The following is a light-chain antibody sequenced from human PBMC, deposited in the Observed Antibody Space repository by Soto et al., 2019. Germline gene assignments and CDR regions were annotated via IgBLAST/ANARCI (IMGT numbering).Light chain of an antibody. J-gene: IGKJ1*01. CDR3: QQSYSPSLT. CDR1: QSVSSN. V-gene: IGKV3-15*01. CDR2: GAS. Sequence: EIVMTQSPATLSVSPGERATLSCRASQSVSSNLAWYQQKPGQAPRLLIYGASTRATGIPARFSGSGSGTDFTLTISSLQPEDFATYYCQQSYSPSLTFGQGTKVDIK.